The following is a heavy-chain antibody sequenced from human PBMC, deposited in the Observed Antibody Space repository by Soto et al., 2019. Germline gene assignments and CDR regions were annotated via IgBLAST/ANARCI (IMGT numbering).Heavy chain of an antibody. J-gene: IGHJ6*02. D-gene: IGHD3-3*02. CDR2: INYRGSS. CDR3: VRGQPHRITIFEVVIRSYDYGMDV. CDR1: GGSFTGYY. Sequence: QVQLQQWGAGLLKPSETLSLTCAVYGGSFTGYYWTWIRQTPGKGLEWIGEINYRGSSYYNPSLERRISMAVDTSKNQFSLKWRSVTAADTAVYFCVRGQPHRITIFEVVIRSYDYGMDVWGQGTTVTVSS. V-gene: IGHV4-34*01.